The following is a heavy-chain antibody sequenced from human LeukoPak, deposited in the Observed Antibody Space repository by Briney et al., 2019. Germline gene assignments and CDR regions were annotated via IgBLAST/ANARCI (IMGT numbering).Heavy chain of an antibody. J-gene: IGHJ3*02. Sequence: GGSLRLSCAASGFTFSSYTMNWVRQAPGKGLEWVSYISSSGSSIDYADSVKGRFTISRDNAKNSLYLQMNSLRGEDTAVYYCARMVAALDIWGQGTMVTVSS. CDR3: ARMVAALDI. CDR1: GFTFSSYT. V-gene: IGHV3-48*04. D-gene: IGHD2-15*01. CDR2: ISSSGSSI.